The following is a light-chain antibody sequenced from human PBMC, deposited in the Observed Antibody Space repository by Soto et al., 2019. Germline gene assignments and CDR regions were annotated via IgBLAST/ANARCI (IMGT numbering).Light chain of an antibody. CDR2: EVN. Sequence: QSALTQPASVSGSPGQSITISCTGTSSDVGGYKYVSWFQQYPGKVPKLIIYEVNDRPSGVSNRFSASKSGNTASLTISGLQAGDEADYYCSSYTRQSTYVFGTGTQLTVL. V-gene: IGLV2-14*03. CDR1: SSDVGGYKY. J-gene: IGLJ1*01. CDR3: SSYTRQSTYV.